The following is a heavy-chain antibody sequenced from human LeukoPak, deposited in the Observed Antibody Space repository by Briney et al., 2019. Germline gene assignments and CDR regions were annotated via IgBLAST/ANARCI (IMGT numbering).Heavy chain of an antibody. V-gene: IGHV3-30*18. Sequence: GGSLRLSCAASGFTFSSYGMHWVRQAPGKGLEWVAVISYDGSNKYYADSVKGRFTISRDNFKNTLYLQMNSLRAEDTAVYYCAKDIMTGCDSSGSLDYWGQGTLVAVSS. D-gene: IGHD3-22*01. CDR2: ISYDGSNK. J-gene: IGHJ4*02. CDR3: AKDIMTGCDSSGSLDY. CDR1: GFTFSSYG.